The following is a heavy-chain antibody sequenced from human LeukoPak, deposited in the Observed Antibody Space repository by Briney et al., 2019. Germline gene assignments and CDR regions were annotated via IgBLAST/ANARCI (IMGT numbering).Heavy chain of an antibody. CDR2: ISYDGSNK. J-gene: IGHJ4*02. CDR1: GFTFSSYA. V-gene: IGHV3-30*16. D-gene: IGHD4-23*01. CDR3: ARDRPDYGGTLGY. Sequence: PGRSLRLSCAASGFTFSSYAMHWVRQAPGKGLEWVAVISYDGSNKYYADSVKGRFTISRDNSKNTLYLQMNSLRAEDTAVYYCARDRPDYGGTLGYWGQGTLVTVSS.